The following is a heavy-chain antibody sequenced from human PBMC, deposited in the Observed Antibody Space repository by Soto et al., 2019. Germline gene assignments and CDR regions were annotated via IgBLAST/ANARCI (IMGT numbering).Heavy chain of an antibody. J-gene: IGHJ3*02. D-gene: IGHD6-19*01. CDR3: ARADTSGGVSAFDI. CDR2: INPNSGGT. V-gene: IGHV1-2*04. Sequence: GASVKVSCKASGYTFTGYYMHWVRQAPGQGLEWMGWINPNSGGTNYAQKFQGWVTMTRDTSISTAYMELSRLRSDDTAVYYCARADTSGGVSAFDIWGQGTMVNVS. CDR1: GYTFTGYY.